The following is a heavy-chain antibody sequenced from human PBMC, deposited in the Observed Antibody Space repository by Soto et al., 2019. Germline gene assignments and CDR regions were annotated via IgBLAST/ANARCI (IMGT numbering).Heavy chain of an antibody. CDR2: IKQDGSEK. Sequence: GGSLRLSCAASGFTFSSYWMSWVRQAPGKGLEWVANIKQDGSEKYYVDSVKGRFTISRDNAKNSLYLQMNSLRAEDTAVYYCATNYDFWSGRPNTPDYWGQGTLVTVSS. V-gene: IGHV3-7*01. CDR1: GFTFSSYW. CDR3: ATNYDFWSGRPNTPDY. D-gene: IGHD3-3*01. J-gene: IGHJ4*02.